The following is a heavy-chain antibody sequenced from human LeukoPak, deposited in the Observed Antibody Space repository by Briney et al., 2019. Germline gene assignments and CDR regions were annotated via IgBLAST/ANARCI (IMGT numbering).Heavy chain of an antibody. Sequence: PSETLSLTCTVSGGSISTYYWSWIRQPPGKGLEWIGYIYYSGSTNYNPSLKSRVTISVDTSKNQFSLKLSSVTAADTAVYYCARDGGNSNWYLALWGRGTLVTVSS. CDR2: IYYSGST. CDR3: ARDGGNSNWYLAL. D-gene: IGHD4-23*01. CDR1: GGSISTYY. V-gene: IGHV4-59*01. J-gene: IGHJ2*01.